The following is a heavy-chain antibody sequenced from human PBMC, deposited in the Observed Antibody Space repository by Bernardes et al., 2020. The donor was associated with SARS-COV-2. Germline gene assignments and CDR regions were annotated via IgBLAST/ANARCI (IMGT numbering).Heavy chain of an antibody. J-gene: IGHJ1*01. D-gene: IGHD1-26*01. Sequence: GGSLRLSCAASGFTFSSYGMHWVRLAPGKGLEWGAVIWYDGSNKYYADSVKGRFTISRDNSKNTLYLQMNSLRAEDTAVYYCAKGRGGYRYFQHWGKGTLVTVSS. CDR3: AKGRGGYRYFQH. V-gene: IGHV3-30*02. CDR1: GFTFSSYG. CDR2: IWYDGSNK.